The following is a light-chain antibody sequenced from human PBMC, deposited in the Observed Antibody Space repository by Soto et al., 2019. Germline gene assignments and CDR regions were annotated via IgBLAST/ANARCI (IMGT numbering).Light chain of an antibody. Sequence: QSALTQPASVSGSPGQSITISCTGTSSDVGGYNYVSWYQQHPGKAPKLMIYDVSNRPSEVSNRFSGSKSGNTASLTISGLQAEDEADYYCSSYTSSSTRDVFGTGTKLTVL. CDR3: SSYTSSSTRDV. CDR1: SSDVGGYNY. CDR2: DVS. J-gene: IGLJ1*01. V-gene: IGLV2-14*01.